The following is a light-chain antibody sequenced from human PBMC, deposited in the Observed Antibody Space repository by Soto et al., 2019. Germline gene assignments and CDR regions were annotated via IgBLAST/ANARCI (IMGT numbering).Light chain of an antibody. CDR1: QSVSIW. J-gene: IGKJ1*01. CDR3: QQYKNYLT. Sequence: DIQMIQSPSTLSASVGDRVTFTCRASQSVSIWLAWYQQKPGKAPKLLISGASTLESGVPSRFSGSGSGTEFTLTISSLQPDDFATYYCQQYKNYLTFGQGTKVEIK. V-gene: IGKV1-5*01. CDR2: GAS.